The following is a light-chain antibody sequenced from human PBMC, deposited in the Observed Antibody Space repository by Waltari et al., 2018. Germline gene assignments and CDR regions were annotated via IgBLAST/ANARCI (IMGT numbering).Light chain of an antibody. CDR3: QLYDDFPPYT. V-gene: IGKV1-33*01. CDR1: RDINNF. J-gene: IGKJ2*01. Sequence: DIQMTQSPSSLSASVGDRVTISCQASRDINNFLNWYQQKPGKAPTLLIYDASNLEIGVPSRFSGRGSGTHCTLTITNVQPEDVATYYCQLYDDFPPYTFGQGTKLDIK. CDR2: DAS.